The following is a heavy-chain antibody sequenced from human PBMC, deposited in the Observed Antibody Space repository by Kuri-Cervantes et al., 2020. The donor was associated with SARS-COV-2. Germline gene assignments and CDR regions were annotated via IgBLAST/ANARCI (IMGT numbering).Heavy chain of an antibody. CDR1: GYTFTGYY. CDR2: INPNSGGT. D-gene: IGHD2-21*01. CDR3: ASQLGGGASEYYFDY. J-gene: IGHJ4*02. Sequence: ASVKVSCKASGYTFTGYYMHWVRQAPGQGLEWMGRINPNSGGTNYAQKFQGRVTMTRDKSISTAYMELGRLRSDDTAVYYCASQLGGGASEYYFDYWGQGTLVTVSS. V-gene: IGHV1-2*06.